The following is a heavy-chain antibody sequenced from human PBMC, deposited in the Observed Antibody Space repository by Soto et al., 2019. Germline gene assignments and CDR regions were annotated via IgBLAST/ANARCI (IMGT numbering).Heavy chain of an antibody. D-gene: IGHD3-16*02. J-gene: IGHJ4*02. V-gene: IGHV4-34*01. CDR1: GGSFSGYY. CDR2: INHSGST. CDR3: ARDMITFGGVIQTDDY. Sequence: SETLSLTCAVYGGSFSGYYWSWIRQPPGKGLEWIGDINHSGSTNYNPSLKSRVTISVDTSKNQFSLKLSSVTAADTAVYYSARDMITFGGVIQTDDYWGQGTLVTVSS.